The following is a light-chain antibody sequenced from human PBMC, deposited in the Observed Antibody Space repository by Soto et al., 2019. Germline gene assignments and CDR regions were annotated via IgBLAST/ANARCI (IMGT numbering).Light chain of an antibody. CDR2: YKSDSDK. CDR1: SGINVGIYR. V-gene: IGLV5-45*01. CDR3: MIWHSSAWV. Sequence: QSVLTQPASLSASPGASASLTCTLHSGINVGIYRIYWYQQKPGSPPQYLLRYKSDSDKQQGSGVPSRFSGSKDVSANAGIFLISGLQSDDEADYYCMIWHSSAWVFGGGTKLTVL. J-gene: IGLJ3*02.